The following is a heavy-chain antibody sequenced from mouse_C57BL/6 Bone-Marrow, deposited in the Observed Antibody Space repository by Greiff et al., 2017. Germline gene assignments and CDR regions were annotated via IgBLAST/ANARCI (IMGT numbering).Heavy chain of an antibody. Sequence: QVQLQQSGAALARPGASVKLSCKASGYTFTSYGISWVKQRTGQGLEWIGEIYPRSGNNYYNEKFKGKATLTADKSSSTAYMELRSLTSEDSAVYFCAGTYYYGSIYLYYWGQGTTLTVSS. CDR1: GYTFTSYG. D-gene: IGHD1-1*01. CDR3: AGTYYYGSIYLYY. CDR2: IYPRSGNN. J-gene: IGHJ2*01. V-gene: IGHV1-81*01.